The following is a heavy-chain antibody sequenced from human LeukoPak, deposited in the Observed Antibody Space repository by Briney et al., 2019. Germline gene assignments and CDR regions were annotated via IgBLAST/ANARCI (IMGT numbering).Heavy chain of an antibody. Sequence: GGSLRLSCAASGFTFSSYSMNWVRQAPGKGLEWVSSISSSSSYIYYADSVKGRFTISRDNSKNTLYLQMNSLRAEDTAVYYCARSPYSSSSGSGSDYWGQGTLVTVSS. D-gene: IGHD6-6*01. CDR2: ISSSSSYI. CDR3: ARSPYSSSSGSGSDY. CDR1: GFTFSSYS. J-gene: IGHJ4*02. V-gene: IGHV3-21*01.